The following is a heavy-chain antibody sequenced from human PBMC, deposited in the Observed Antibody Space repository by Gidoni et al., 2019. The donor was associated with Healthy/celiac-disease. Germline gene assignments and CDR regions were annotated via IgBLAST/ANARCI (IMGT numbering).Heavy chain of an antibody. J-gene: IGHJ3*02. D-gene: IGHD2-8*02. CDR1: GYTFTSYY. V-gene: IGHV1-46*01. CDR3: ARSILYCGHAFDI. CDR2: SNPSGGST. Sequence: QVQLVQSGAEVKKHGASVKVSCKASGYTFTSYYLHWVRQAPGQGLVWLVISNPSGGSTSYAQKCQGIVTMTRDTSTSTVYIELSSLKSEVTAGYCCARSILYCGHAFDIWGQGTMVTVSS.